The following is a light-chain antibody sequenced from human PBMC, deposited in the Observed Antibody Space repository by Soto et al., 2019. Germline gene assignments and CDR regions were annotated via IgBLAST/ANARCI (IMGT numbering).Light chain of an antibody. CDR2: DAS. CDR3: QQYDNLPIT. Sequence: DIQMTQSPSSLSASVGDRVTITCQASQDISNYLNWYQQKPGKAPKLLIYDASNLETRVPSRFSGSGSGTDFTFTISSLQPEDIATYYCQQYDNLPITFRQGTRLEIK. CDR1: QDISNY. J-gene: IGKJ5*01. V-gene: IGKV1-33*01.